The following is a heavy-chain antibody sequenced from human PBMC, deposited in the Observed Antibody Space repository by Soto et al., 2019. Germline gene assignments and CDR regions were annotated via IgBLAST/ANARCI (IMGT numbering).Heavy chain of an antibody. J-gene: IGHJ4*02. V-gene: IGHV1-69*13. Sequence: SVKVSCKAYGGTSSRYAISWVRQAPGQGLEWMGGITPIFGTANYAQKFQGRVAITADESTRTSYMELRSLRSGETAVYYCARGWGYDTSDYYYAYWGQGTLVTVSS. CDR3: ARGWGYDTSDYYYAY. CDR2: ITPIFGTA. CDR1: GGTSSRYA. D-gene: IGHD3-22*01.